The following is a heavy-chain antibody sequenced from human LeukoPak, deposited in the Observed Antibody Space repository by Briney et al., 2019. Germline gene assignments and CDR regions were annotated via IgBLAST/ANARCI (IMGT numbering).Heavy chain of an antibody. V-gene: IGHV3-53*01. CDR1: GFTLSRNY. D-gene: IGHD3-10*01. CDR3: ARGSGSYRTPYYYMDV. J-gene: IGHJ6*03. Sequence: GGSLRLSCAASGFTLSRNYMSWVRQAPGKGLEGVSVMYSGGSTNYADSVKGRFTISRDNSKNTLYLQMNNLRAEDTAVYYCARGSGSYRTPYYYMDVWGKGTTVTVSS. CDR2: MYSGGST.